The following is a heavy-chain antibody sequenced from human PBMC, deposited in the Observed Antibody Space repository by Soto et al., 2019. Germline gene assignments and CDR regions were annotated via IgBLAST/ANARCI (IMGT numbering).Heavy chain of an antibody. D-gene: IGHD3-16*01. J-gene: IGHJ5*02. CDR1: GYTFTGYY. CDR2: INPNSGGT. V-gene: IGHV1-2*02. Sequence: GASVKVSCKASGYTFTGYYMHWVRQAPGQGLEWMGWINPNSGGTNYAQKFQGRVTMTRETSISTAYMELSRLRSDDTAVYYCARARGPCGDENWFDARGQVTLVTFA. CDR3: ARARGPCGDENWFDA.